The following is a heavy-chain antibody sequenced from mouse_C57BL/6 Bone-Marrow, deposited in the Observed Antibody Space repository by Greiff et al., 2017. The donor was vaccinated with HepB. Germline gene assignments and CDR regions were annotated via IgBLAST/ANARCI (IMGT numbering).Heavy chain of an antibody. D-gene: IGHD4-1*01. CDR2: ISNGGGST. CDR3: ASELGRGAMDY. Sequence: EVMLVESGGGLVQPGGSLKLSCAASGFTFSDYYMYWVRQTPEKRLEWVAYISNGGGSTYYPDTVKGRFTISRDNAKNTLYLQMSRLKSEDTAMYYCASELGRGAMDYWGQGTSVTVSS. V-gene: IGHV5-12*01. CDR1: GFTFSDYY. J-gene: IGHJ4*01.